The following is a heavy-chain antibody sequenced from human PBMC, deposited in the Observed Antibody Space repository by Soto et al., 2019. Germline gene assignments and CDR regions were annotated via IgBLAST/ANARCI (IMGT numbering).Heavy chain of an antibody. J-gene: IGHJ4*02. CDR2: IYYSGST. V-gene: IGHV4-59*08. D-gene: IGHD2-15*01. CDR3: ARRYGGTFDY. Sequence: QVRLQESGPGLVKPSETLSLTCTVSGGSISSYYWSWIRQPPGKGLEWIGYIYYSGSTNYNPSLNSRVTIAVDTSKNQLSLKLSSVTAADTAVYYCARRYGGTFDYWGQGTLVTVSS. CDR1: GGSISSYY.